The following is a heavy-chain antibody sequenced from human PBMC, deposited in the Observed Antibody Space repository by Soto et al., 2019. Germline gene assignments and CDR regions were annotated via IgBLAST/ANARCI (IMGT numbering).Heavy chain of an antibody. V-gene: IGHV3-7*01. Sequence: GGSRRLSCAASGFTFSRYWMNWVRQAPGKGLEWVANIKRDGTEKNYVDSVKGRFTISRDNARNSLYLQMDSLRAEDTAVYFCARGDTPMITGMDSFDIWGQGTMVTVSS. CDR1: GFTFSRYW. J-gene: IGHJ3*02. CDR3: ARGDTPMITGMDSFDI. D-gene: IGHD5-18*01. CDR2: IKRDGTEK.